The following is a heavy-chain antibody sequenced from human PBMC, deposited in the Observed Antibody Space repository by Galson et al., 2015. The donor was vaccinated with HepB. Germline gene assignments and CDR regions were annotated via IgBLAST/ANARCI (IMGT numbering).Heavy chain of an antibody. J-gene: IGHJ4*02. CDR2: IYSSGKA. V-gene: IGHV4-4*07. Sequence: ETLSLTCAVTGGSISQYYRSWIRQPAGKGLEWIGRIYSSGKANYSPSFQSRVTISLETSNNQFSLKLNFVTSADTAMYYCARAPSKVYFDSWGQGLLVTVAS. CDR1: GGSISQYY. CDR3: ARAPSKVYFDS. D-gene: IGHD4-11*01.